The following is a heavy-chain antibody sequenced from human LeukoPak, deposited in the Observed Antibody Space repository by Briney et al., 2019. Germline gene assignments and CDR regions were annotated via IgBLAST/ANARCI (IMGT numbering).Heavy chain of an antibody. V-gene: IGHV3-21*01. J-gene: IGHJ4*02. CDR2: ISTSSSYI. CDR3: ARRIVGPSSGGDY. Sequence: GGSLRLSCAASGFTFSSYSMNWVRQAPGKGLEWVSFISTSSSYIHNADSVKGRFTISRDNAENSLYLQMNSLRVEDTAVYYCARRIVGPSSGGDYWGQGTPVTVSS. CDR1: GFTFSSYS. D-gene: IGHD1-26*01.